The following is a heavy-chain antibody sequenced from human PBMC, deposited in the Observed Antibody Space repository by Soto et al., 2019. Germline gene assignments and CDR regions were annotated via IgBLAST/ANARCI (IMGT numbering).Heavy chain of an antibody. CDR3: ARYSSSSRYYYYGMDV. V-gene: IGHV3-48*03. CDR1: GFTFSSYE. CDR2: ISSSGSTI. Sequence: PGGSLRLSCAASGFTFSSYEMNWVRQAPGKGLEWVSYISSSGSTIYYADSVKGRFTISRDNAKNSLYLQMNSLRAEDTAVYYCARYSSSSRYYYYGMDVWGQGTTVTVSS. D-gene: IGHD6-13*01. J-gene: IGHJ6*02.